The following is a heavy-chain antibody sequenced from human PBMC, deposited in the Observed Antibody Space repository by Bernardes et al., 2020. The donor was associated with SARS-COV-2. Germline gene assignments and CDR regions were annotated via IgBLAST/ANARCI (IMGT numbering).Heavy chain of an antibody. CDR3: ARADLTSWFDP. CDR1: GGSMSNYY. J-gene: IGHJ5*02. V-gene: IGHV4-59*12. CDR2: VFYTGST. Sequence: SKTLQVTCTVCGGSMSNYYWSWIHQRPGKGLEWIGYVFYTGSTKYNPSLKSRVTISLDTSKQKFSLKLNSVTASDTAVYYCARADLTSWFDPWGQGTLVTVTS.